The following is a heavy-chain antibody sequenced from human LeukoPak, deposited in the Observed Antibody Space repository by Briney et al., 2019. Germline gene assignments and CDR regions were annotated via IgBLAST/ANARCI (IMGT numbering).Heavy chain of an antibody. V-gene: IGHV4-61*01. CDR2: IYYSGST. Sequence: PSETLSLTCTVSGGSVSSGSYYWSWIRQPPGKGLEWIGYIYYSGSTNYNPSLESRVTISVDTSKNQFSLRLSSVTAADTAVYYCARGGYSSSWSLGMDVWGQGTTVTVSS. CDR1: GGSVSSGSYY. J-gene: IGHJ6*02. D-gene: IGHD6-13*01. CDR3: ARGGYSSSWSLGMDV.